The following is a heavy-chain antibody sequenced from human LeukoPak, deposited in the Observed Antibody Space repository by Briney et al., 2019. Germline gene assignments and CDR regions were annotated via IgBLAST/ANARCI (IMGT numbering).Heavy chain of an antibody. CDR1: GFIFSSCG. V-gene: IGHV3-30*02. CDR2: IRYDGSNK. D-gene: IGHD2-21*01. Sequence: GGSLRLSCAASGFIFSSCGMHWVRQTPGKGLEWVAFIRYDGSNKYYADSVKGRFTISRDNSENTMYLQMNSLRVEDTAIYYCAKRRGEDYFDYWGQGSLVTVSS. J-gene: IGHJ4*02. CDR3: AKRRGEDYFDY.